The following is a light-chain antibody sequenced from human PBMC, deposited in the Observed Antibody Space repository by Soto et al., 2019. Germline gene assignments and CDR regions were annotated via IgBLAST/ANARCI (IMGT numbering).Light chain of an antibody. Sequence: SYELTQAPSVSVAPGQTARIACGGNSIVTKSVHWYQQKPGQAPVLVVYDDSDRPSGIPERFSGSNSGNTATLTISGVEAGDEADYYCQVWDSGSDHVVFGGGTKVTVL. CDR3: QVWDSGSDHVV. CDR1: SIVTKS. V-gene: IGLV3-21*02. CDR2: DDS. J-gene: IGLJ3*02.